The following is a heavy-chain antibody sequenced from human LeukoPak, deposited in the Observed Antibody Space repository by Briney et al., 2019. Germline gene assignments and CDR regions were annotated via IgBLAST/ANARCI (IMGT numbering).Heavy chain of an antibody. CDR1: GFTFSSYS. Sequence: GGSLRLSCAASGFTFSSYSMNWVRQAPGKGLEWVSYISSSSSTIYYADSVKGRFTISRDSSKNTLYLQMNSLRAEDTAVYYCADMWELPDAFDIWGQGTMVTVSS. CDR3: ADMWELPDAFDI. D-gene: IGHD1-26*01. J-gene: IGHJ3*02. CDR2: ISSSSSTI. V-gene: IGHV3-48*01.